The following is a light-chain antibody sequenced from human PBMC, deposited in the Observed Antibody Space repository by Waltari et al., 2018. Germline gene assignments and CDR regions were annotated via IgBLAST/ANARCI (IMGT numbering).Light chain of an antibody. CDR2: DAS. CDR1: EGLGSE. Sequence: DIQMTQSPSTLSASIGDRVTITCRASEGLGSELAWYQQRPGKAPNMLIYDASNLQTGVPARFSGSGYGTEFTLTINNLQPDDVVTYFCQQYSYYPWTFGQETKVEIK. CDR3: QQYSYYPWT. J-gene: IGKJ1*01. V-gene: IGKV1-5*01.